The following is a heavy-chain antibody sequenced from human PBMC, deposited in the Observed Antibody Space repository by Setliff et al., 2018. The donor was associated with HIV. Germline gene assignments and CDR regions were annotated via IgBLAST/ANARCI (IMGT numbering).Heavy chain of an antibody. V-gene: IGHV1-46*01. CDR1: GYTFTTYP. CDR3: ARNQGDSSGWYAGDF. J-gene: IGHJ4*01. D-gene: IGHD6-19*01. Sequence: ASVKVSCKASGYTFTTYPMHWVRQAPGQGLEWMEVINTRGGSAGYAEKFRGRVTMTRDTSTNTVYMDLRNLRSEDTAVYYCARNQGDSSGWYAGDFWGHGTLVTVSS. CDR2: INTRGGSA.